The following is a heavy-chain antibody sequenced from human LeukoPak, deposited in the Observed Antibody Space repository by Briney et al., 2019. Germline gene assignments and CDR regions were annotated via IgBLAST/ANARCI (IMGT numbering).Heavy chain of an antibody. D-gene: IGHD1-1*01. V-gene: IGHV3-23*01. J-gene: IGHJ4*02. CDR2: ISSGGNT. CDR3: ALLEVGSTGL. Sequence: GGSLRLSCAASRFAFSTYAMSWVRQSPGKGLEWVSLISSGGNTYYGDPVRGRFTISRDNSRNTVVLQMNSLTADDTAVYYCALLEVGSTGLWGQGTLVTVFS. CDR1: RFAFSTYA.